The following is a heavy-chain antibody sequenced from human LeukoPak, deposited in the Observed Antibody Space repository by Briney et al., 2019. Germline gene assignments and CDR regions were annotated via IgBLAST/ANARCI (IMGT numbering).Heavy chain of an antibody. CDR2: ISYDGSNK. CDR1: GFTFSSYA. CDR3: ARDQDAYSSGWYGVFDF. D-gene: IGHD6-19*01. V-gene: IGHV3-30-3*01. Sequence: GRSLRLSCAASGFTFSSYAMHWVRQAPGKGLEWVAVISYDGSNKYYADSVKGRFTISRDNSKNTLYLQMNSLRAEDTALYYCARDQDAYSSGWYGVFDFWGQGSLVTVSS. J-gene: IGHJ4*02.